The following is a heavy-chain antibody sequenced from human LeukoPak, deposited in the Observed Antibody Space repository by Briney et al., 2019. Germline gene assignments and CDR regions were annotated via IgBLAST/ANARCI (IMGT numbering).Heavy chain of an antibody. Sequence: GGSLRLSCAASGFTFSSYGMHWVRQAPGKGLEWVAVIWYDGSNKYYADSVKGRFTISRDNSKNTLYLQMNSLRAEDTAVYYCARDQQGAAARHCYYGMDVWGQGTTVTVSS. CDR3: ARDQQGAAARHCYYGMDV. J-gene: IGHJ6*02. D-gene: IGHD6-25*01. CDR2: IWYDGSNK. CDR1: GFTFSSYG. V-gene: IGHV3-33*01.